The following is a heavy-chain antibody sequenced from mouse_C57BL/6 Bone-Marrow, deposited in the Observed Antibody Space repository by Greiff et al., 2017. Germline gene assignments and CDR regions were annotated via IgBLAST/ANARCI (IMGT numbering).Heavy chain of an antibody. Sequence: VQLQQSGPELVKPGASVKISCKASGYSFTGYYMNWVKQSPEKSLEWIGEINPSTGGTTYNQKFKAKATLTVDKSSSTAYMQLKSLTSEDSAVYYCAREVNYDYDEGSYWGQGTLVTVSA. V-gene: IGHV1-42*01. CDR1: GYSFTGYY. D-gene: IGHD2-4*01. J-gene: IGHJ3*01. CDR2: INPSTGGT. CDR3: AREVNYDYDEGSY.